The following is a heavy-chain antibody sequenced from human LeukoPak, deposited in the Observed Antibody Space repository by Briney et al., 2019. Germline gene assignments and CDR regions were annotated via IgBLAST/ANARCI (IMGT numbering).Heavy chain of an antibody. D-gene: IGHD3-22*01. Sequence: SQTLSLTCTVSGGSISSGSYYWSWIRQPAGKGLEWIGRIYTSGSTNYNPSLKSRVTISVDTSKNQFSLKLSSVTAADTAVYYCARRRAKYYDSSGYDYWGQGTLVTVSS. J-gene: IGHJ4*02. CDR1: GGSISSGSYY. V-gene: IGHV4-61*02. CDR2: IYTSGST. CDR3: ARRRAKYYDSSGYDY.